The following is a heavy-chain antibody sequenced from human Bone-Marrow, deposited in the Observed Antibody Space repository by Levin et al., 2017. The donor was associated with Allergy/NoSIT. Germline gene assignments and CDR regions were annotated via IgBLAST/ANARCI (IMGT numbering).Heavy chain of an antibody. V-gene: IGHV3-21*05. J-gene: IGHJ1*01. Sequence: GGSLRLSCAASGFTFRSYTMTWVRQAPGKGLEWIAYISAGGDYIYYADSVMGRFTISRDNDKNSLYLQMNSLRDDDTAVYYCARDPWQLVSFWGQGTLVTVSS. CDR2: ISAGGDYI. CDR1: GFTFRSYT. CDR3: ARDPWQLVSF. D-gene: IGHD6-6*01.